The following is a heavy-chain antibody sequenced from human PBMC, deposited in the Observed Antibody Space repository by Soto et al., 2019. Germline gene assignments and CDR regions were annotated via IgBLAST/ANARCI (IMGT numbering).Heavy chain of an antibody. CDR2: INVNNDNT. D-gene: IGHD5-18*01. V-gene: IGHV1-3*01. J-gene: IGHJ4*02. CDR3: ARSSFTAVDY. Sequence: QVQLVQSGTEVKKPGASVKISCKASGYTFTSHTIHWVRQAPGQRLEWMAWINVNNDNTKYSHKFQGRVTLTIGTSASTVYMNLSSLRSEDTAVYYCARSSFTAVDYWGQGTLVSVSS. CDR1: GYTFTSHT.